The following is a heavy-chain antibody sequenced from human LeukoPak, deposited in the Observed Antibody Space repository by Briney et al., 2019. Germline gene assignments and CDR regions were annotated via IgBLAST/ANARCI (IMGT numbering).Heavy chain of an antibody. Sequence: GSLRLSCAASGFTFSSYAMHWVRQAPGKGLEWVAVISYDGSNKYYADSVKGRFTISRDNSKNTLYLQMNSLRAEDTAVYYCARDRVRGVRSGYYMDVWGKGTTVTVSS. J-gene: IGHJ6*03. V-gene: IGHV3-30-3*01. CDR1: GFTFSSYA. CDR2: ISYDGSNK. D-gene: IGHD3-10*01. CDR3: ARDRVRGVRSGYYMDV.